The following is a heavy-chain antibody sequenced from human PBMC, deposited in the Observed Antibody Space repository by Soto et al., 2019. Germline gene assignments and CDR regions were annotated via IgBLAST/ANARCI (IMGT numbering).Heavy chain of an antibody. CDR3: ARSVAVPGAHIDY. CDR1: GRSISFSY. J-gene: IGHJ4*02. D-gene: IGHD6-19*01. Sequence: TLSLTFSVSGRSISFSYCSCIRPSPGKGLEWLGYVYYTGSTNYSPSLRSRVSISVDTSKNEFSLRLSSVTAADTAVYFCARSVAVPGAHIDYWGQGTQVTVSS. CDR2: VYYTGST. V-gene: IGHV4-59*01.